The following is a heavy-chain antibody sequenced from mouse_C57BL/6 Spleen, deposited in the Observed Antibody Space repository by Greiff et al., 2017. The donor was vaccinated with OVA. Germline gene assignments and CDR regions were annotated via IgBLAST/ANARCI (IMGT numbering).Heavy chain of an antibody. V-gene: IGHV1-7*01. J-gene: IGHJ1*03. CDR1: GYTFTSYW. CDR3: ARRDSTWYFDV. Sequence: QVQLQQSGAELAKPGASVKLSCKASGYTFTSYWMHWVKQRPGQGLEWIGYINPSSGYTKYNQKFKDKATLTADKSSSTAYTQLSSLTYEDSAVYYCARRDSTWYFDVWGTGTTVTVSS. CDR2: INPSSGYT.